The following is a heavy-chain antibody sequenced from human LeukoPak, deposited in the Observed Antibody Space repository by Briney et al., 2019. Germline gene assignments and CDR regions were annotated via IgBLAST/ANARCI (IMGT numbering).Heavy chain of an antibody. Sequence: GGSLRLSCAASGFTFSSYAMSWVRQAPGKGLEWVSAISGSGGSTYYADSVKGRFTISRDNSKNTLYLQMNSLRAEDTAVYYCARDRPTMVRGVIMKITRYGMDVWGKGTTVTVSS. D-gene: IGHD3-10*01. CDR3: ARDRPTMVRGVIMKITRYGMDV. CDR1: GFTFSSYA. J-gene: IGHJ6*04. CDR2: ISGSGGST. V-gene: IGHV3-23*01.